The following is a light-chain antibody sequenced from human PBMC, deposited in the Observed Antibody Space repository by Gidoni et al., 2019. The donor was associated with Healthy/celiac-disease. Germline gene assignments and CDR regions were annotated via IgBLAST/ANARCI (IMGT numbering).Light chain of an antibody. Sequence: EIVMTQSPATLSVSPGESATLSCRASQSVSSNLAWYQQKPGQAPRLLIYGASTRATGIPARFSGSGSGTEFTLTISSLQSEDFAVYYCQQYNNWPRTFXQXTKLEIK. V-gene: IGKV3-15*01. CDR1: QSVSSN. J-gene: IGKJ2*01. CDR2: GAS. CDR3: QQYNNWPRT.